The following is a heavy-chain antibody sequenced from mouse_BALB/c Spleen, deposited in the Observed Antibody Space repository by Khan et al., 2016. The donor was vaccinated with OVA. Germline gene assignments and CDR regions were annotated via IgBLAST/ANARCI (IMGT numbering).Heavy chain of an antibody. Sequence: IQLVQSGPELMKPGASVKISCKTSGYSFTSYYIHWVMQSHGKSLEWIAYIYPLSGGTTYNQKFKGKATLTVDKSSSTAYIQLSNLTSEDSAVYYCTRHGDVAWFTYWGQGTLVTVSA. CDR2: IYPLSGGT. J-gene: IGHJ3*01. V-gene: IGHV1S135*01. CDR3: TRHGDVAWFTY. CDR1: GYSFTSYY. D-gene: IGHD2-13*01.